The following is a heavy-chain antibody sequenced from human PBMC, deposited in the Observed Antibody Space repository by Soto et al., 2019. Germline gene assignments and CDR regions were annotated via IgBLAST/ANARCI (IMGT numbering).Heavy chain of an antibody. CDR2: IYYSGST. CDR3: ARSSGYKHPFDY. Sequence: PSETLSLTCTVSVASIRSYYWSWIRQPPGKGLEWIGYIYYSGSTNYNPSLKSRVTISVDTSKNQFSLKLSSVTAADTAVYYCARSSGYKHPFDYWGQGTLVTVS. J-gene: IGHJ4*02. V-gene: IGHV4-59*01. D-gene: IGHD3-22*01. CDR1: VASIRSYY.